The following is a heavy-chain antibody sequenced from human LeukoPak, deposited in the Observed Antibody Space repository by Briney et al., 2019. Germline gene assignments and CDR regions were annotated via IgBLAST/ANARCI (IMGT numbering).Heavy chain of an antibody. Sequence: ASVKVSCKASGYTFTSYYMHWVRQAPGQGLEWMGIINPGGGSTSYAQKFQGRVTMTRDTSTSTVYMELSSLRSEDTAVYYCARVLRRGSGRLEGFNWFDPWGQGTLVTVS. V-gene: IGHV1-46*01. J-gene: IGHJ5*02. CDR3: ARVLRRGSGRLEGFNWFDP. D-gene: IGHD6-19*01. CDR2: INPGGGST. CDR1: GYTFTSYY.